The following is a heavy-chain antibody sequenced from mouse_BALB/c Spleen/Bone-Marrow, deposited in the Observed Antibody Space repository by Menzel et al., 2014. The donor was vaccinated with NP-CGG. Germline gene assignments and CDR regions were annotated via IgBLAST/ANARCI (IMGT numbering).Heavy chain of an antibody. Sequence: VQLKESGAELVKPGASVKLSCTASGFNIKDTYMHWVKQRPEQGLEWIGRIDPANGNTKYDPKFQGKATITADTSSNTAYLQLSSLTSEDTAVYYCARDDSWGFAYWGQGTLVTVSA. V-gene: IGHV14-3*02. J-gene: IGHJ3*01. CDR3: ARDDSWGFAY. CDR2: IDPANGNT. D-gene: IGHD2-4*01. CDR1: GFNIKDTY.